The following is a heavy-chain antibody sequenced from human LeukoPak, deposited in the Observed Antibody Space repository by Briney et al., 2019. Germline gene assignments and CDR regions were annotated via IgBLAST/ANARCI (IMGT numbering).Heavy chain of an antibody. Sequence: GGSLRPSCAASGFTFSSYWMHWVRQAPGKGLVWVSRINSDGSSTSYADSVKGRFTISRDNAKNSLYLQMNSLRAEDTAVYYCAKGSGYYDSSGSKEYFDYWGQGTLVTVSS. D-gene: IGHD3-22*01. CDR1: GFTFSSYW. CDR2: INSDGSST. V-gene: IGHV3-74*01. CDR3: AKGSGYYDSSGSKEYFDY. J-gene: IGHJ4*02.